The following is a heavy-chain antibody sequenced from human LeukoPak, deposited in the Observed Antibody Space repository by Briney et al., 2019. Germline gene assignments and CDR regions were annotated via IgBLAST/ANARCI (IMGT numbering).Heavy chain of an antibody. CDR2: INPNSGGT. CDR1: GYTFTGYY. V-gene: IGHV1-2*02. Sequence: ASVKVSCKASGYTFTGYYMHWVRQAPGQGLEWMGWINPNSGGTNYAQKFQGRVTMTRDTSISTAYMELSRQRSDDTAVYYCARVLRIVVAPDDASDIWGQGTMVTVSS. J-gene: IGHJ3*02. D-gene: IGHD2-2*01. CDR3: ARVLRIVVAPDDASDI.